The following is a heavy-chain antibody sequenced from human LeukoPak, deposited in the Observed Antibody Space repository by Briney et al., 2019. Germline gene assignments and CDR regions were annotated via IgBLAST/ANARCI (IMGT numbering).Heavy chain of an antibody. Sequence: ASVKVSCKASGYTFTGYYIHWVRQAPGQGLEWMGWINPNSGGTNYAQKFQGRVTMTRDTSISTAYMELSRLRSDDTAVYYCARDVETLLRYSGGTNWFDPWGQGILVTVSS. CDR2: INPNSGGT. CDR3: ARDVETLLRYSGGTNWFDP. CDR1: GYTFTGYY. J-gene: IGHJ5*02. D-gene: IGHD3-9*01. V-gene: IGHV1-2*02.